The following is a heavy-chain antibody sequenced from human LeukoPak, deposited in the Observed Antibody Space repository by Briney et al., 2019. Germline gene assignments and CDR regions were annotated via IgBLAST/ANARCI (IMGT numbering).Heavy chain of an antibody. CDR3: ARNLLNNDAFDI. CDR1: GGSIRGYY. J-gene: IGHJ3*02. D-gene: IGHD2-15*01. CDR2: ISYSGST. V-gene: IGHV4-31*03. Sequence: SETLSLTCTVSGGSIRGYYWSWIRQHPGKGLQWVGYISYSGSTYSNPSLKSRITISIDTSKNQFSLKLSSVTAADTAVYYCARNLLNNDAFDIWGQGTMVTVS.